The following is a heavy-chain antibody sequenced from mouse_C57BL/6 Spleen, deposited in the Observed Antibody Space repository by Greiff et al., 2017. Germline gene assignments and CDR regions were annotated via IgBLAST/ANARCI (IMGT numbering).Heavy chain of an antibody. Sequence: QVQLKESGAELARPGASVKLSCKASGYTFTSYGISWVKQRTGQGLEWIGEIYPRSGNTYYNEKFKGKATLTADKSSSTAYMELRSLTSEDSAVYFCARSHYGSSYRAMDYWGQGTSVTVSS. D-gene: IGHD1-1*01. CDR3: ARSHYGSSYRAMDY. CDR2: IYPRSGNT. CDR1: GYTFTSYG. J-gene: IGHJ4*01. V-gene: IGHV1-81*01.